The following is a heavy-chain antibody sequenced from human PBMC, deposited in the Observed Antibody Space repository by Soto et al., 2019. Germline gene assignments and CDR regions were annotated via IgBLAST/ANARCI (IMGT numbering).Heavy chain of an antibody. CDR1: GFTVSSKY. J-gene: IGHJ4*02. Sequence: EVQLVESGGGVIQPGGSLRLSCAASGFTVSSKYMTWVRQAPGKGLEWVSVIYGGGTTYYADSVKGRFTISRDNSNNTLYLQLNSLSSEVRVVYYCVQTTGWPGFDFWGQGTLVTGSS. V-gene: IGHV3-53*01. D-gene: IGHD6-19*01. CDR3: VQTTGWPGFDF. CDR2: IYGGGTT.